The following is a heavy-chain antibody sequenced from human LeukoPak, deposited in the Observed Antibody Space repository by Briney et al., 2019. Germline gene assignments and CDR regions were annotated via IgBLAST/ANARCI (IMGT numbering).Heavy chain of an antibody. CDR3: AKRKKYSGSYSEGY. V-gene: IGHV3-7*03. D-gene: IGHD1-26*01. CDR2: INHNGNVN. Sequence: GSLRLSCAASGFTFSSYWMNWARQAPGKGLEWVASINHNGNVNYYVDSVKGRFTISRDNSKNTLYLQMNSLRAEGTAVYYCAKRKKYSGSYSEGYWGQGTLVTVSS. CDR1: GFTFSSYW. J-gene: IGHJ4*02.